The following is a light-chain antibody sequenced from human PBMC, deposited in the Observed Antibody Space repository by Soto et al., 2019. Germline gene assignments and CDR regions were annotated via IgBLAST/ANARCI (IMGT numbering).Light chain of an antibody. CDR3: QQYNNYST. J-gene: IGKJ1*01. V-gene: IGKV1-5*03. CDR2: KAS. CDR1: QTISSW. Sequence: DSQMTQSPSTLSGSVGDRFTITCRASQTISSWLAWYQQKPGKAPXXLIYKASTLKSGVPSRFSGSGSGTEFTLTISSMQPDDFATYYCQQYNNYSTFGQGTKVDIK.